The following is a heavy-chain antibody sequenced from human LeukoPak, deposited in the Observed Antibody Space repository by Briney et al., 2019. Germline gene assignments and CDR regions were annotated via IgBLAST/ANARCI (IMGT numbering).Heavy chain of an antibody. CDR3: ARDGATRGYYYYGMDV. J-gene: IGHJ6*02. D-gene: IGHD4-17*01. V-gene: IGHV1-69*04. CDR1: GGTLSSYA. Sequence: ASVKVSCKASGGTLSSYAISWVRQAPGQGLEWMGRIIPILGIANYAQKFQGRVTITADKSTSTAYMELSSLRSEDTAVYYCARDGATRGYYYYGMDVWGQGTTVTVSS. CDR2: IIPILGIA.